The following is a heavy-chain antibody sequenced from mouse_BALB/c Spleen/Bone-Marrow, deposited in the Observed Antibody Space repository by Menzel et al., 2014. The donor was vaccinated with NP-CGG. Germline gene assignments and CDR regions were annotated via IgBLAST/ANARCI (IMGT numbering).Heavy chain of an antibody. V-gene: IGHV1-67*01. CDR1: GYTFTGYA. CDR2: ISSYSGNT. CDR3: ASTAGTQYDYFAY. Sequence: VQLQESGPELVRPGVSVKISCKGFGYTFTGYAIHWVKQSHAKTLEWIGVISSYSGNTNYNQKFKGRATMTVDKSSSTAYMELARLTSEDSAIYYCASTAGTQYDYFAYWGQGTTLTDSS. J-gene: IGHJ2*01. D-gene: IGHD1-2*01.